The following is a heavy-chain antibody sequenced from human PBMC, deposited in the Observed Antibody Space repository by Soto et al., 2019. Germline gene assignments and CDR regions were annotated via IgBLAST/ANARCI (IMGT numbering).Heavy chain of an antibody. J-gene: IGHJ6*02. V-gene: IGHV3-30*18. CDR3: AKNGDPYYYYGMDV. Sequence: PGGSLRLSCAASGFTFSSYGMHWVRQAPGKGLEWVAVISYDGSNKYYADSVKGRFTISRDNSKNTLYLQMNSLRAEDTAVYYCAKNGDPYYYYGMDVWGQGTTVTVSS. CDR1: GFTFSSYG. D-gene: IGHD4-17*01. CDR2: ISYDGSNK.